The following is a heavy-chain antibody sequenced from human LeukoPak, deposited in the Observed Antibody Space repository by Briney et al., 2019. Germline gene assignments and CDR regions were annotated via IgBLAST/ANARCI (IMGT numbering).Heavy chain of an antibody. V-gene: IGHV3-7*03. J-gene: IGHJ6*03. CDR2: INQDLSEK. D-gene: IGHD3-10*01. CDR3: ASCHGSGSYYKYYYYYYMDV. CDR1: GFTFSRYW. Sequence: PGGSLKLSCAASGFTFSRYWMSWVRQAPGKGLEGVANINQDLSEKFYVDSVKGRFTISRDNAKNSLYLQINRLGAEDTAVYYCASCHGSGSYYKYYYYYYMDVWGKGTTVTISS.